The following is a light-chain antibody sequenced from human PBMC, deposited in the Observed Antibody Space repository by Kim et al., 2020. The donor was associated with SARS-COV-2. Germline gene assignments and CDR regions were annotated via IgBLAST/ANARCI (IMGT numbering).Light chain of an antibody. CDR2: DVK. CDR1: NSDVGGYES. V-gene: IGLV2-11*01. Sequence: QPALTQPRSVSGSPGQSVTISCTGTNSDVGGYESVSWYQQHPGKAPKLVIFDVKKVPSGVTDRFYGSKSGTTASLTIYRLQAEDEADYFCCSYAGSYTWVFGGGTQLTVL. CDR3: CSYAGSYTWV. J-gene: IGLJ3*02.